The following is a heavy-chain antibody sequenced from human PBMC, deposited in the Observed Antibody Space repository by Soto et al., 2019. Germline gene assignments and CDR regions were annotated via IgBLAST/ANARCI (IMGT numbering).Heavy chain of an antibody. Sequence: LGLSCAASGFKFSNYAMSWVRQAPGKGLEWVSLISATGGGTYYADSVKGRFTISRDNSHNTLYLQVHSLTAEDTAVYYCAKDRRAGGNSAFYFDFWGQGAQVTVSS. CDR2: ISATGGGT. V-gene: IGHV3-23*01. CDR3: AKDRRAGGNSAFYFDF. CDR1: GFKFSNYA. D-gene: IGHD3-16*01. J-gene: IGHJ4*02.